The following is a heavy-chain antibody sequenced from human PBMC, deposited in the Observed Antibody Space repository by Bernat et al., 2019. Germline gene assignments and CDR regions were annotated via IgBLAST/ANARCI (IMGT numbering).Heavy chain of an antibody. J-gene: IGHJ4*02. Sequence: QVQLVQSGAEVKKPGASVKVSCKASGYTFTGYYMHWVRQAPGQGLEWMGWINPNSGGTNYAQKFQGWVNMTRDTSISTAYMELSRLRSDDTAVYYCARVYNLHSSGWYALDYWGQGTLVTVSS. CDR2: INPNSGGT. V-gene: IGHV1-2*04. D-gene: IGHD6-19*01. CDR1: GYTFTGYY. CDR3: ARVYNLHSSGWYALDY.